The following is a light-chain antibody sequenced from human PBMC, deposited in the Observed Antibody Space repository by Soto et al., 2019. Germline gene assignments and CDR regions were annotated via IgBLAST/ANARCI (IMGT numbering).Light chain of an antibody. CDR3: QQFNSYPQGYT. CDR2: DAS. Sequence: AIQLTQSPSSLSASVGDRVTITCRASQSISSALAWYQQKPGKAPKLLIYDASSLDSGVPSRFSGSGSGTDFTLTISSLQPEDFATYYCQQFNSYPQGYTFGQGTKLEIK. V-gene: IGKV1-13*02. CDR1: QSISSA. J-gene: IGKJ2*01.